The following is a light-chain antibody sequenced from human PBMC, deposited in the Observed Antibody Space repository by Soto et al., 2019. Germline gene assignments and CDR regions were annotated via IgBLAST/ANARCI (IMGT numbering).Light chain of an antibody. CDR2: DAS. Sequence: IVLTQSPGTLSLSPGERATLSCRASQSVSSSYLAWYQQKPGQAPRLLIYDASTRATGIPDRFSGSGSGTDFTLTISRLEPEDFAVYYCQQYSISLTFGGGTKVEIK. V-gene: IGKV3-20*01. CDR1: QSVSSSY. CDR3: QQYSISLT. J-gene: IGKJ4*01.